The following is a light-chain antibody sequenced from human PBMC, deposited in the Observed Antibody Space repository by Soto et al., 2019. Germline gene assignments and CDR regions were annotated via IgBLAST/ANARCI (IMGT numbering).Light chain of an antibody. CDR3: QQYRSWPRT. CDR2: GAT. J-gene: IGKJ1*01. CDR1: QNVLSD. V-gene: IGKV3-15*01. Sequence: EILLTQSPATLSVSPGETATLSCRASQNVLSDLAWYQQKPGQAPRLLVYGATTRATDAPAKFRGRGSGTEFSLTISSLQSEDSATYYCQQYRSWPRTFVQGYKVEI.